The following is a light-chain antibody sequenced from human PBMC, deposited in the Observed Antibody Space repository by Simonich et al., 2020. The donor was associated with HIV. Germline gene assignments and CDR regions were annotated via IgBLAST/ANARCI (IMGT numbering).Light chain of an antibody. CDR1: QIVSSY. V-gene: IGKV3-11*01. CDR2: DAS. J-gene: IGKJ1*01. CDR3: QHRSNWPPT. Sequence: EIVLTQSPATLSLSPGERGTLSCRASQIVSSYLAWYQQKPGQAPRLLIYDASNRATCIPARFSGSGSGTDFTLTISSLEAEDFAVYYCQHRSNWPPTFGQGTKVDIK.